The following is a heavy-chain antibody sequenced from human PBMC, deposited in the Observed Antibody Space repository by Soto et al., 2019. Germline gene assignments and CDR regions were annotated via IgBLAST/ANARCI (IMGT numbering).Heavy chain of an antibody. D-gene: IGHD3-9*01. CDR3: AILYDILTGPGLKPRDY. Sequence: PGESLKISCKGSGYSFTSYWIGWVRQMPGKGLEWMGIIYPGDSDTRYSPSFQGQVTISADKSISTAYLQWSSLKASDTAMYYCAILYDILTGPGLKPRDYWGQGTLVTVSS. CDR1: GYSFTSYW. J-gene: IGHJ4*02. CDR2: IYPGDSDT. V-gene: IGHV5-51*01.